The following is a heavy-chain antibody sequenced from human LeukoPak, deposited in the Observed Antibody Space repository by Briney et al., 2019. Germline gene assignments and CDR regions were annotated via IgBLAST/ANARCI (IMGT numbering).Heavy chain of an antibody. Sequence: SETLSLTCAAYGGSFSGYYWSWIRQPPGKGLEWIGEINHSGSTNYNPSLKSRVTISVDTSKNQFSLKLSSVTAADTAVYYCARANPYCGGDCYSGRRSDYWGQGTLVTVSS. D-gene: IGHD2-21*02. J-gene: IGHJ4*02. V-gene: IGHV4-34*01. CDR2: INHSGST. CDR3: ARANPYCGGDCYSGRRSDY. CDR1: GGSFSGYY.